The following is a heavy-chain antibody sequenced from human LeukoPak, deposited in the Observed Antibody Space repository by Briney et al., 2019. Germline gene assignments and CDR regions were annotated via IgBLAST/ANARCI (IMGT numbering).Heavy chain of an antibody. Sequence: SETLSLTCDVTSDSIESYYWNWIRQTPGKGLEWLGHVYYRGQTHYNPSLKSRVTILMDTSQSQISLSLHSVTAAGTAVYYCATFRRGSTYGSFDYWGQGIRVIVSS. CDR3: ATFRRGSTYGSFDY. V-gene: IGHV4-59*01. CDR1: SDSIESYY. J-gene: IGHJ4*02. D-gene: IGHD5-18*01. CDR2: VYYRGQT.